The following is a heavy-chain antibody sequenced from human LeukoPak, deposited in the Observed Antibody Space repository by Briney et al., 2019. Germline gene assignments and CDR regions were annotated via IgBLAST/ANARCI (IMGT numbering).Heavy chain of an antibody. D-gene: IGHD2-2*01. CDR1: GGSISITSDY. J-gene: IGHJ4*02. V-gene: IGHV4-39*01. Sequence: SETLSLTCAVSGGSISITSDYWGWIRQPPGKGLEWIGTISYSGSTYYNPSLKSRVTISVDTSKNQFSLKLNSVTAADTAVYHCARHWFHCSIPGCYYDSWGQGTLVTVSS. CDR2: ISYSGST. CDR3: ARHWFHCSIPGCYYDS.